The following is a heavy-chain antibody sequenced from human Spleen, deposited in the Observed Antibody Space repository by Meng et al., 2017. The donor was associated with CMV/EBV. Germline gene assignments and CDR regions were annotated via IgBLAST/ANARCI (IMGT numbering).Heavy chain of an antibody. CDR1: GFTFSSYS. CDR2: ISGGGANT. D-gene: IGHD2-15*01. Sequence: GGSLRLSCAASGFTFSSYSMNWVRQAPGKGLEWVSAISGGGANTFYAVSVKGRFTISRDNSKNTLYLQMNTLRAEDTVVYYCAKAVVSVYYYYGMDVWGQGTTVTVSS. CDR3: AKAVVSVYYYYGMDV. V-gene: IGHV3-23*01. J-gene: IGHJ6*02.